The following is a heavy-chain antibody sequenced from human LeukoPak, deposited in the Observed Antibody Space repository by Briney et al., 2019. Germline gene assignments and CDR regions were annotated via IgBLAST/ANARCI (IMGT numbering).Heavy chain of an antibody. J-gene: IGHJ6*03. CDR2: IYTSGST. V-gene: IGHV4-4*07. CDR3: ARVGAARGDYYYYYMDV. D-gene: IGHD6-6*01. Sequence: SETLSLTCTVSGGSISSYYWSWIRQPAGKGPEWIGRIYTSGSTNYNPSLKSRVTMSVDTSKNQFSLKLSSVTAADTAVYYCARVGAARGDYYYYYMDVWGKGTTVTVSS. CDR1: GGSISSYY.